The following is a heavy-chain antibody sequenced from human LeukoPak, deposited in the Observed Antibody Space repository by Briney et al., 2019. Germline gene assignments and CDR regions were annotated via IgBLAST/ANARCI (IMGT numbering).Heavy chain of an antibody. CDR2: IRSKAYRGTT. J-gene: IGHJ6*02. D-gene: IGHD5-18*01. CDR1: GFTFGDHA. Sequence: GGSLRLSCTGSGFTFGDHAMSWVRQAPGKGLEWVGFIRSKAYRGTTEYAASVKGRFTISRDDSASIAYPQMNSLRTEDTAVYYCARGPIQLWIHNAMDVWGQGTTVTVSS. CDR3: ARGPIQLWIHNAMDV. V-gene: IGHV3-49*04.